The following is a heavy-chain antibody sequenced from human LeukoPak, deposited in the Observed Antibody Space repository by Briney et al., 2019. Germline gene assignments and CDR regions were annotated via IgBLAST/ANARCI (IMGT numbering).Heavy chain of an antibody. Sequence: GESLKISCKGSGDSFTSYWINWVRQMPGKGLEWMGKIDPSDSYTNYSPSLQGHVTISADKSISTAYLQWSSLKASDTAMYYCARPSSGSFLGGEGDSWGQGTLVTVSS. CDR2: IDPSDSYT. CDR1: GDSFTSYW. D-gene: IGHD1-26*01. J-gene: IGHJ4*02. V-gene: IGHV5-10-1*01. CDR3: ARPSSGSFLGGEGDS.